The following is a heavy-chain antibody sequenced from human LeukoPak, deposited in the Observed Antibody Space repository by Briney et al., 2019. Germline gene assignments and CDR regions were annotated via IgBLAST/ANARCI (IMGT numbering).Heavy chain of an antibody. Sequence: GGSLRLSCAASGFTFSSYEMNWVRQAPGKGLEWVSYISSSGSTIYYADSVKGRFTISRDNSKNTLYLQMNSLRAEDTAVYYCAKYSSGWYLQYYYYYMDVWGKGTTVTVSS. V-gene: IGHV3-48*03. CDR2: ISSSGSTI. D-gene: IGHD6-19*01. CDR3: AKYSSGWYLQYYYYYMDV. CDR1: GFTFSSYE. J-gene: IGHJ6*03.